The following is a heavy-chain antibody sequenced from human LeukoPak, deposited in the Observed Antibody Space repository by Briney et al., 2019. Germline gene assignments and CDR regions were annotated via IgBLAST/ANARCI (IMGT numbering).Heavy chain of an antibody. J-gene: IGHJ6*02. CDR3: ARDYDILTGSYGTDV. CDR2: IYYSGST. V-gene: IGHV4-31*03. CDR1: GGSISSGGYS. D-gene: IGHD3-9*01. Sequence: SETLSLTCTVSGGSISSGGYSWSWIRQHPGKGLEWIGYIYYSGSTYYNPSLKSRVTISVDTSKNQFSLKLSSVTAADTAVYYCARDYDILTGSYGTDVWGQGTTVTVSS.